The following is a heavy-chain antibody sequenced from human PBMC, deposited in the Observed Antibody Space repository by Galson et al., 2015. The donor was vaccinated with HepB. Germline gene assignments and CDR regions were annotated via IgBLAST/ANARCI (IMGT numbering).Heavy chain of an antibody. Sequence: SLRLSCAASGFTFSSYGMHWVRQAPGKGLEWVAVISYDGSNKYYADSVKGRFTISRDNSKNTLYLQMNSLRAEDTAVYYCAKDGTPTGAFDIWGQGTMVTVSS. CDR1: GFTFSSYG. D-gene: IGHD1-14*01. J-gene: IGHJ3*02. CDR2: ISYDGSNK. CDR3: AKDGTPTGAFDI. V-gene: IGHV3-30*18.